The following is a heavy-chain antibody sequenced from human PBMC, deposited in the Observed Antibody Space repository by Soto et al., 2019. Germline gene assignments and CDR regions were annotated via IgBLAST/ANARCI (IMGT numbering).Heavy chain of an antibody. CDR1: GGSISSSNW. V-gene: IGHV4-4*02. CDR2: IYHSGST. CDR3: ARVPLGTARPHYSYYGMAV. D-gene: IGHD6-6*01. Sequence: SETLSLTCAVSGGSISSSNWWSWVRQPPGKGLEWIGEIYHSGSTNYNPSPKSRVTISVDKSKNQFSLKLSSVTAADTAVYYCARVPLGTARPHYSYYGMAVSGQGTTVTAP. J-gene: IGHJ6*02.